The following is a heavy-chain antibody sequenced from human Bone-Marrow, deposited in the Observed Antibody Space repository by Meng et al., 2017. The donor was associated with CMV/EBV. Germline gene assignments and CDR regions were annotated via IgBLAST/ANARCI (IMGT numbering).Heavy chain of an antibody. CDR2: IKEDGSEK. CDR1: GFTFDTYW. J-gene: IGHJ6*02. V-gene: IGHV3-7*01. Sequence: GESLKISCAASGFTFDTYWMNWVRQAPGKGLEWVANIKEDGSEKYYVDSVRGRFTISRDNTKKSLFLQINSLRAEDTAVYFCASIEKGNSTWRNFFYYGMDVWGQGTTVTVSS. D-gene: IGHD2/OR15-2a*01. CDR3: ASIEKGNSTWRNFFYYGMDV.